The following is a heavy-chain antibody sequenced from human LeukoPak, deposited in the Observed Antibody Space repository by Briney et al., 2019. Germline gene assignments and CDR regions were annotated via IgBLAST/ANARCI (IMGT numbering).Heavy chain of an antibody. J-gene: IGHJ4*02. CDR1: GGSISSSSYY. Sequence: SETLSLTCTVSGGSISSSSYYWGWIRQPPGKGLEWIGSIYYSGSTYYNPSLKSRVTISVDTSKNQFSLKLSSVTAADTAVYYCARDLSRDYVRGSYRSFDYWGQGTLVTVSS. CDR2: IYYSGST. V-gene: IGHV4-39*07. D-gene: IGHD3-16*02. CDR3: ARDLSRDYVRGSYRSFDY.